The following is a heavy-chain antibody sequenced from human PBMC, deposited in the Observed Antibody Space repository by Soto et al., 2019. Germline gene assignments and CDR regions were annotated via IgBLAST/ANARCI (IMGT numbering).Heavy chain of an antibody. J-gene: IGHJ6*02. CDR1: GDSVSSNSAA. D-gene: IGHD5-18*01. CDR2: TYYRSKWYN. CDR3: AMEWIQLHNYYYYGMDV. V-gene: IGHV6-1*01. Sequence: SQTLSLTCAISGDSVSSNSAAWNWIRQSPSRGLEWLGRTYYRSKWYNDYAVSVKSRITINPDTSKNQFSLQLNSVTPEDTAVYYCAMEWIQLHNYYYYGMDVWGQGTTVTVSS.